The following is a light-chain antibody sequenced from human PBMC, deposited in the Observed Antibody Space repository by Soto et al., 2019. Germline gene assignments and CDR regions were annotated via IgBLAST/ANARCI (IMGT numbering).Light chain of an antibody. V-gene: IGLV2-14*01. CDR3: SSYTSSSTLV. J-gene: IGLJ2*01. CDR1: SSDVGGYNY. CDR2: EVI. Sequence: QSALTQPASVSGSPGQSITISCTATSSDVGGYNYVSWFQQYPGKAPKLMIYEVINRPSGVSNRFSGSKSGNTASLIISGLQAEDEADYYCSSYTSSSTLVFGGGTKLTFL.